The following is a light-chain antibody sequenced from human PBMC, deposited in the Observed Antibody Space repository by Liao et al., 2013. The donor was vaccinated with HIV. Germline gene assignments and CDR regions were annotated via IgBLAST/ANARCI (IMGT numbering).Light chain of an antibody. CDR3: QAWDRNTAI. J-gene: IGLJ2*01. Sequence: SYELTQPPSVSVAPGKTARITCGGNNIESKSVHWYQRRPGQAPVVVIYQDTYRPSGIPERFSGSNSGNTATLTISGTQPMDEADYYCQAWDRNTAIFGGGTKLTVL. V-gene: IGLV3-21*01. CDR2: QDT. CDR1: NIESKS.